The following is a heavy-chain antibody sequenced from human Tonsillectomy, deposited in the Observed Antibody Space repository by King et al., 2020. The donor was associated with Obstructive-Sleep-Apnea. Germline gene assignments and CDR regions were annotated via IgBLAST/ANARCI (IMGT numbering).Heavy chain of an antibody. CDR2: ISWDGGST. D-gene: IGHD1-26*01. CDR1: GFTFDDYT. CDR3: AKDPGLSGSYYLAFDI. Sequence: VQLVESGGVVVQPGGSLRLSCAASGFTFDDYTMHWVRQAPGKSLEWVSLISWDGGSTYYADSVKGRFTISRDNGKNSLYLQMNSLRTEDTALYYCAKDPGLSGSYYLAFDIWGQGTMVTVSS. J-gene: IGHJ3*02. V-gene: IGHV3-43*01.